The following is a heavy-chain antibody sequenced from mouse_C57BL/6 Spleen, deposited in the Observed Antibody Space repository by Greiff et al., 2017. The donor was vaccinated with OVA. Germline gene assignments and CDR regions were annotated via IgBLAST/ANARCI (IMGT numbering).Heavy chain of an antibody. Sequence: EVNVVESGGDLVKPGGSLKLSCAASGFTFSSYGMSWVRQTPDKRLEWVATISSGGSYTYYPDSVKGRFTISRDNAKNTLYLQMSSLKSEDTAMYYCARHKTLDYWGQGTTLTVS. V-gene: IGHV5-6*01. CDR1: GFTFSSYG. CDR3: ARHKTLDY. J-gene: IGHJ2*01. CDR2: ISSGGSYT.